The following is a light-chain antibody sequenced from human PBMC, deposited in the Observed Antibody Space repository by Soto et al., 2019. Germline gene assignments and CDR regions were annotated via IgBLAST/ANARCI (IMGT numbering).Light chain of an antibody. V-gene: IGLV2-14*01. CDR1: SSDVGAYNY. Sequence: QSVLTQPASVSGSLGQSITISCTGTSSDVGAYNYVSWYQQHPDKAPKLLIFEVTNRPSGVSGRFSGSKSGITASLSISGLQPEDEADYYCTSYSSSSPVLFGGGTQVTVL. CDR3: TSYSSSSPVL. J-gene: IGLJ2*01. CDR2: EVT.